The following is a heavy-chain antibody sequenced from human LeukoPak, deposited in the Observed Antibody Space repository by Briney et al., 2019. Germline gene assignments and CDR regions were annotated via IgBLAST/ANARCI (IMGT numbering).Heavy chain of an antibody. CDR2: INHSGST. Sequence: PSETLSLTCAVSGGSFSGYYWSWVRQPPGKGLEWIGEINHSGSTNYNPSLKSRVTISVDTSKNQFSLKLSSVTAADTAVYYCASQYYYYGMDVWGQGTTVTVSS. V-gene: IGHV4-34*01. CDR3: ASQYYYYGMDV. CDR1: GGSFSGYY. J-gene: IGHJ6*02.